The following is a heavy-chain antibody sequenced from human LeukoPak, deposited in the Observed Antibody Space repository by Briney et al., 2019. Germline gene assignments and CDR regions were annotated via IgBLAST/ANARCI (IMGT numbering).Heavy chain of an antibody. J-gene: IGHJ4*02. CDR2: ISSKGELT. Sequence: GVSLRLSCAASGYTFSIYAMSWVRQAPGKGLEWVSSISSKGELTFYADSVKGRFTISRDNSESTLYLQMNILRAEDTAIYYCTRDRPNYYGSDGHYYRRNGDYWGQGTLVTVSS. CDR1: GYTFSIYA. D-gene: IGHD3-22*01. V-gene: IGHV3-23*01. CDR3: TRDRPNYYGSDGHYYRRNGDY.